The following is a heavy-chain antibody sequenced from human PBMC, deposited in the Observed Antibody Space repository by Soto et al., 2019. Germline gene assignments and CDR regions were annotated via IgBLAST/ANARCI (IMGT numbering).Heavy chain of an antibody. J-gene: IGHJ6*02. Sequence: PGGSLRLSCAASGFTFSSYGMHWVRQAPGKGLEWVAVISYDGSNKYYADSVKGRFTISRDNSKNTLYLQMNSLRAEDTAVYYCAKDWGIQLWLSDVDVWGQGTTVTVSS. D-gene: IGHD5-18*01. CDR3: AKDWGIQLWLSDVDV. CDR1: GFTFSSYG. V-gene: IGHV3-30*18. CDR2: ISYDGSNK.